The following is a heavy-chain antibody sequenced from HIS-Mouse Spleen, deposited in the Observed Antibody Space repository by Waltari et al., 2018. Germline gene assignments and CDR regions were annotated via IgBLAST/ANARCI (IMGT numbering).Heavy chain of an antibody. V-gene: IGHV4-39*07. CDR3: AREIPYSSSWYDWYFDL. J-gene: IGHJ2*01. CDR2: VYYSGST. Sequence: QLQLQESGPGLVKPPETLSLTCTVPGGSTCSISYYRGRIRPPPGKGLEWIGSVYYSGSTYYNPSLKSRVTISVDTSKNQFSLKLSSVTAADTAVYYCAREIPYSSSWYDWYFDLWGRGTLVTVSS. CDR1: GGSTCSISYY. D-gene: IGHD6-13*01.